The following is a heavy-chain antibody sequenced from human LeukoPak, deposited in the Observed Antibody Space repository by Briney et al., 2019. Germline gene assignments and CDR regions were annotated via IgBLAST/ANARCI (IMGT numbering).Heavy chain of an antibody. J-gene: IGHJ5*02. V-gene: IGHV3-48*02. Sequence: GGSLRLSCAASGFTFSSYSMNWVRQAPGKGLEWVSYISSSSSTIYYADSVKGRFTISRDNAKNSLYLQMYSLRDEDTAVYYCARVRGDYDYVWGSYRSTTNWFDPWGQGTLVTVSS. CDR1: GFTFSSYS. CDR2: ISSSSSTI. CDR3: ARVRGDYDYVWGSYRSTTNWFDP. D-gene: IGHD3-16*02.